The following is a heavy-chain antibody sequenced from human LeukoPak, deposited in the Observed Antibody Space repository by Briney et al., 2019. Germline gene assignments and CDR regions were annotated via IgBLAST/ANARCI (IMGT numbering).Heavy chain of an antibody. CDR2: ISSNGGST. CDR3: ASSYDSSGYYFL. CDR1: GFTFSSYA. D-gene: IGHD3-22*01. V-gene: IGHV3-64*01. Sequence: GGSLRLSCAASGFTFSSYAMHWVRQAPGKGLEYVSAISSNGGSTYYANSVKGRFTISRDNSKSTLYLQMGSLRAEDMAVYYCASSYDSSGYYFLWGQGTLVTVSS. J-gene: IGHJ4*02.